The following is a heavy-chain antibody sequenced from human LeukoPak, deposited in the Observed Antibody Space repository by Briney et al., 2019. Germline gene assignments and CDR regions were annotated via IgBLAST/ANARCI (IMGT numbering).Heavy chain of an antibody. CDR2: ISSGSSAI. D-gene: IGHD7-27*01. CDR3: GTGDPRFDY. V-gene: IGHV3-48*01. J-gene: IGHJ4*02. Sequence: PGGSLRLSCAASGFSFSTYSMNWVRQAPGKGLQWVSYISSGSSAIYCTDSVKGRFTITRDNAKNSVYLQMNSLRTEDTAVYYCGTGDPRFDYWGQGILVTVSS. CDR1: GFSFSTYS.